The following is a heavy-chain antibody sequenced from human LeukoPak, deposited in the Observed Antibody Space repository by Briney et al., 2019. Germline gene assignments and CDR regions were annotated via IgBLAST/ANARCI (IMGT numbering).Heavy chain of an antibody. CDR1: GGSISSSSYY. CDR2: IYYSGST. CDR3: ARGGITMVRGVIINDYYYYYGMDV. D-gene: IGHD3-10*01. Sequence: SETLSLTCTVSGGSISSSSYYWGWIRQPPGKGLERIGSIYYSGSTYYNPSLKSRVTISVDTSKNQFSLKLSSVTAADTAVYYCARGGITMVRGVIINDYYYYYGMDVWGQGTTVTVSS. J-gene: IGHJ6*02. V-gene: IGHV4-39*07.